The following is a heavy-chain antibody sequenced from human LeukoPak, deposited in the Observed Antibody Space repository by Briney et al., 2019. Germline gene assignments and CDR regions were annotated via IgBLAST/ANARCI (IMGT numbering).Heavy chain of an antibody. Sequence: ASVKVSCKASGYTFTSYYMHWVRQAPGQGREWMGLINPSGGSTSYAQKFQGRVTMTRDMSTSTVYMELSSLRSEDTAVYYCAREVGSSYFDYWGQGTLVTVSS. CDR2: INPSGGST. J-gene: IGHJ4*02. CDR3: AREVGSSYFDY. D-gene: IGHD6-6*01. V-gene: IGHV1-46*01. CDR1: GYTFTSYY.